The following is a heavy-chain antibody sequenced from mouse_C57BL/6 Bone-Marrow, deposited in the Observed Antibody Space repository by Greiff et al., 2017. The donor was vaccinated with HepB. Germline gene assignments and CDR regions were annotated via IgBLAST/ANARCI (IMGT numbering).Heavy chain of an antibody. Sequence: VKLQESGAELVKPGASVKISCKASGYAFSSYWMNWVKQRPGKGLEWIGQIYPGDGDTNYNGKFKGKATLTADKSSSTAYMQLSSLTSEDSAVYFCARAYYSNLYAMDYWGQGTSVTVSS. J-gene: IGHJ4*01. CDR3: ARAYYSNLYAMDY. D-gene: IGHD2-5*01. V-gene: IGHV1-80*01. CDR2: IYPGDGDT. CDR1: GYAFSSYW.